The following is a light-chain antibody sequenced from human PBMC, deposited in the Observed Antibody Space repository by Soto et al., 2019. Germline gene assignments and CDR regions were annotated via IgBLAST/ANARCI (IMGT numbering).Light chain of an antibody. V-gene: IGKV1-5*01. J-gene: IGKJ1*01. CDR2: DAS. Sequence: DTQLPQKTSTMAASGRGLVTIACRASQSISSWLAWYQQKPGKAPKLLIYDASSLESGVPSRFSGSGSGTEFTLTISSLQPDDFTPYYCQHYTSYPWTFAQGTKVDIK. CDR1: QSISSW. CDR3: QHYTSYPWT.